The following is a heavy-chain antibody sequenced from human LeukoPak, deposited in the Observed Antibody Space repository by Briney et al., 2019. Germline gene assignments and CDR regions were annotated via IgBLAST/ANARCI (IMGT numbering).Heavy chain of an antibody. CDR1: GFTFSSFS. CDR3: ARSEGYCSSASCDAYYYYMDV. CDR2: ISTGSSYI. Sequence: GGSLRLSCAASGFTFSSFSMNWVRQAPGRGLEWVSSISTGSSYINYADSVKGRFAISRDNAQNSLYLQMTSLRAEDTTVYYCARSEGYCSSASCDAYYYYMDVWGKGTTVTVSS. J-gene: IGHJ6*03. V-gene: IGHV3-21*01. D-gene: IGHD2-2*01.